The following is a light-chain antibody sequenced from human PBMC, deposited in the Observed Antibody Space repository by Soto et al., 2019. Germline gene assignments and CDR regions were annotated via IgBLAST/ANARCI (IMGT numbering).Light chain of an antibody. J-gene: IGKJ1*01. V-gene: IGKV1-5*03. CDR2: TAS. CDR3: QQYGSSGT. Sequence: DIQMTQSPSTLSASVGDRVTITCRASQSISTWLAWYQQKPGKAPKLLIYTASSLESGVPSRFSGSGSGTEFTLTISSLQPDDFAVYYCQQYGSSGTFGQGTKVDIK. CDR1: QSISTW.